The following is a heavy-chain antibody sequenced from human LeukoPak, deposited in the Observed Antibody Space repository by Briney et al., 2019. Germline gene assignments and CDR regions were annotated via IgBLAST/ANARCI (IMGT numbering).Heavy chain of an antibody. CDR3: ARWDGYNSGFDY. D-gene: IGHD5-24*01. J-gene: IGHJ4*02. Sequence: SETLSLTCTVSGYSISSGYYWGWIRPPPGKGLEWIGSIYHSGSTYYNPSLKSRVTISVDTSKNQFSLKLSSVTAADTAVYYCARWDGYNSGFDYWGQGTLVTVSS. CDR1: GYSISSGYY. V-gene: IGHV4-38-2*02. CDR2: IYHSGST.